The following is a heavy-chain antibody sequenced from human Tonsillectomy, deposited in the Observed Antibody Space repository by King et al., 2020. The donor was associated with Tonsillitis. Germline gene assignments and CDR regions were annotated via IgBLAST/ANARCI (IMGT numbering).Heavy chain of an antibody. Sequence: VQLVQSGAEVKKPGESLKISCKVSGYTFINHWIAWVRQMPGKGPEWMGIIYPSDSDTRYSPSFQGQVTISVDKSINTAYLQWTSLKASDSAIYFCARPNLGRLRRLYNFDYWGQGSQVTVSS. CDR1: GYTFINHW. V-gene: IGHV5-51*01. J-gene: IGHJ4*02. CDR2: IYPSDSDT. CDR3: ARPNLGRLRRLYNFDY. D-gene: IGHD7-27*01.